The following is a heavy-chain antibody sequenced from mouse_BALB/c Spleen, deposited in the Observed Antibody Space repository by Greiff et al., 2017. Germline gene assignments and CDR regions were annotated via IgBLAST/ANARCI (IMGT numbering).Heavy chain of an antibody. J-gene: IGHJ3*01. CDR2: IRNKANGYTT. V-gene: IGHV7-3*02. Sequence: DVQLVESGGGLVQPGGSLRLSCATSGFTFTDYYMSWVRQPPGKALEWLGFIRNKANGYTTEYSASVKGRFTISRDNSQSILYLQMNTLRAEDSATYYCARGPHDGYWFAYWGQGTLVTVSA. CDR3: ARGPHDGYWFAY. CDR1: GFTFTDYY. D-gene: IGHD2-3*01.